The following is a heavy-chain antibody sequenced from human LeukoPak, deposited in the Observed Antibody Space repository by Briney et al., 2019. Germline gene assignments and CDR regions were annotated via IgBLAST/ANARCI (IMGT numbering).Heavy chain of an antibody. V-gene: IGHV2-70*11. D-gene: IGHD3-10*01. CDR3: ARMTSGSYGKRGFDP. J-gene: IGHJ5*02. Sequence: TLSLTCTVSGGSISRYYWSWIRQPPGKALEWLARIDWDDDKYYSTSLKTRLTISKDTSKNQVVLTMTNMDPVDTATYYCARMTSGSYGKRGFDPWGQGTLVTVSS. CDR1: GGSISRYY. CDR2: IDWDDDK.